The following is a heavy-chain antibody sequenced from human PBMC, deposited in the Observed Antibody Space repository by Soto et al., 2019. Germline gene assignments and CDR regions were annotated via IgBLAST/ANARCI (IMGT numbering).Heavy chain of an antibody. CDR3: ARAGSSSYYYYYGMDV. CDR2: ISYDGSNK. J-gene: IGHJ6*02. CDR1: GFTFSSYA. D-gene: IGHD6-6*01. Sequence: QSGGSLRLSCAASGFTFSSYAMHWVRQAPGKGLEWVAVISYDGSNKYYADSVKGRFTISRDNSKNTLYLQMNSLRAEDTAVYYCARAGSSSYYYYYGMDVWGQGTTVTVSS. V-gene: IGHV3-30-3*01.